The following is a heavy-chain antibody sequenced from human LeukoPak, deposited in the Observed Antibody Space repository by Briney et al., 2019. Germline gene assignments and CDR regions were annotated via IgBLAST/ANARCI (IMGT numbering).Heavy chain of an antibody. CDR2: ISYDGSNK. J-gene: IGHJ3*02. D-gene: IGHD2-2*01. Sequence: GGSLRLSCAASGFTFSSYAVHWVRQAPGKGLEWVAVISYDGSNKYYADSVKGRFTISRDNSKNTLYLQMNSLRAEDTAVYYCARWGDCSSTSCYFAFDIWGQGTMVTVSS. CDR3: ARWGDCSSTSCYFAFDI. CDR1: GFTFSSYA. V-gene: IGHV3-30*04.